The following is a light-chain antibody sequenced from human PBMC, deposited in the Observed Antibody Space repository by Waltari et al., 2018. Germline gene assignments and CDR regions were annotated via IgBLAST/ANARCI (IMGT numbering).Light chain of an antibody. CDR1: QSVGRT. J-gene: IGKJ1*01. CDR3: QKYGTLPAT. V-gene: IGKV3-20*01. CDR2: DAS. Sequence: EIVLTQSPGSLSLSPGERATLSYRASQSVGRTLAWYQQKPGQAPRLLIYDASSRATGIPDRFSGSGSETDFSLTISRLEPEDFAVYYCQKYGTLPATFGQGTKVEIK.